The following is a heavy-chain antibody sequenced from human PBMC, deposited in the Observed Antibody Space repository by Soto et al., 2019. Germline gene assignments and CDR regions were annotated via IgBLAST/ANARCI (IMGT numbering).Heavy chain of an antibody. J-gene: IGHJ2*01. V-gene: IGHV3-7*01. CDR2: IKQDGSEK. D-gene: IGHD3-16*02. CDR1: GFTFSSYW. Sequence: GGSLRLSCAASGFTFSSYWMSWVRQAPGKGLEWVANIKQDGSEKYYVDSVKGRFTISRDNAKNSLYLQMNSLRAEDTAVYYCARQPVAGIWGSYRYARYWYFDLWGRGTLVTVSS. CDR3: ARQPVAGIWGSYRYARYWYFDL.